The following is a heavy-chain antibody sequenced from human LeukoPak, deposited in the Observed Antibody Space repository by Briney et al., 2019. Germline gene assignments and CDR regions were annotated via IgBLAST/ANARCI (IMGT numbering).Heavy chain of an antibody. V-gene: IGHV4-30-4*01. CDR2: IYYSGST. CDR3: ARVGGEYNTFDY. Sequence: WVRQAPGKGLEWIGYIYYSGSTYYNPSLKSRVTISVDTSKNQFSLKLSSVAAADTAVYYCARVGGEYNTFDYWGQGTLVTVS. J-gene: IGHJ4*02. D-gene: IGHD3-10*01.